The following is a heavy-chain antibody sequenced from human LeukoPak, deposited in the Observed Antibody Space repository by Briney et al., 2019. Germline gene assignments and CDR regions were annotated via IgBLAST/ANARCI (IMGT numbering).Heavy chain of an antibody. CDR3: AKEWVVAATDY. D-gene: IGHD2-15*01. Sequence: PGGSLRLSCAASGFTFSNAWMNWVRQAPGKGLEWVGRIKSKTDGGTTDYAAPVKGRFTISRDNSKNTLYLQMNSLRAEDTAVYYCAKEWVVAATDYWGQGTLVTVSS. V-gene: IGHV3-15*07. J-gene: IGHJ4*02. CDR1: GFTFSNAW. CDR2: IKSKTDGGTT.